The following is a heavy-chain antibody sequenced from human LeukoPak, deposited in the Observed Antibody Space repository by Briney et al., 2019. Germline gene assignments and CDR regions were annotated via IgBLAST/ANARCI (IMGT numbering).Heavy chain of an antibody. CDR3: ARDEDTSALSEY. D-gene: IGHD2/OR15-2a*01. V-gene: IGHV3-23*01. CDR1: GFSFSSNT. J-gene: IGHJ4*02. CDR2: ISNNGGRT. Sequence: GGSLRLSCAGSGFSFSSNTMSWVRQAPGRGLEWVSAISNNGGRTDYADSEKGRFTISRDNSKSTLYLHMDSLRAEDTAVYYCARDEDTSALSEYWGQGTLVTVSS.